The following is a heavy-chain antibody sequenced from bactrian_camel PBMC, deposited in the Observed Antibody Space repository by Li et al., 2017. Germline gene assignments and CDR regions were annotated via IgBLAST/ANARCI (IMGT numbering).Heavy chain of an antibody. CDR2: IDKSGLT. V-gene: IGHV3S53*01. CDR1: GSTVSELN. CDR3: AARGPYCYTKLSVADFTY. J-gene: IGHJ6*01. Sequence: QVQLVESGGNSVQAGGSLRLSCEVSGSTVSELNMAWFRQTPGYQREGVAAIDKSGLTTYAGSLQGRFTISKDNAENTLYLQMDDLKPEDTAMYYCAARGPYCYTKLSVADFTYWGQGTQVTVS. D-gene: IGHD2*01.